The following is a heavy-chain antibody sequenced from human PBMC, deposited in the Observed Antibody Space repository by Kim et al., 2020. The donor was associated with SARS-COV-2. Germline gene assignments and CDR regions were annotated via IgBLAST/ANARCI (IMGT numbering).Heavy chain of an antibody. CDR3: AKADSLAPPNYYGMDV. Sequence: GGSLRLSCAASGFTFSSYGMHWVRQAPGKGLEWVAVISYDGSNKYYADSVKGRFTISRDNSKNTLYLQMNSLRAEDTAVYYCAKADSLAPPNYYGMDVWGQGTTVTVSS. V-gene: IGHV3-30*18. CDR2: ISYDGSNK. J-gene: IGHJ6*02. D-gene: IGHD6-13*01. CDR1: GFTFSSYG.